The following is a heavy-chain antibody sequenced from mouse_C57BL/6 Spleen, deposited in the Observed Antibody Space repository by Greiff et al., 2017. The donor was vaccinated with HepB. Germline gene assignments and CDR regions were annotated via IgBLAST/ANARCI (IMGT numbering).Heavy chain of an antibody. D-gene: IGHD2-4*01. CDR2: IYPGDGDT. CDR3: ARYYYDYEDWYFDV. V-gene: IGHV1-82*01. CDR1: GYAFSSSW. J-gene: IGHJ1*03. Sequence: VQLQQSGPELVKPGASVKISCKASGYAFSSSWMNWVKQRPGKGLEWIGRIYPGDGDTNYKGKFKGKATLTADKSSSTAYMQLSSLTSEDSAVYFCARYYYDYEDWYFDVWGTGTTVTVSS.